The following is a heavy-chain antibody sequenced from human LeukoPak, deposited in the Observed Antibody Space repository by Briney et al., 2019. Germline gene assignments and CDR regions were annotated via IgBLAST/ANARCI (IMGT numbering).Heavy chain of an antibody. J-gene: IGHJ4*02. CDR1: GFTFSGNW. Sequence: GSLRLSCAPSGFTFSGNWMSWVRQAPGKRLEWVANIKQDGSEKYYVDSVKGRFTISRDNAKNSLYLQMNSLRAEDTAVYYCARDTARTLTTYLGYFDYWGQGTLVTVSS. D-gene: IGHD4-17*01. V-gene: IGHV3-7*01. CDR3: ARDTARTLTTYLGYFDY. CDR2: IKQDGSEK.